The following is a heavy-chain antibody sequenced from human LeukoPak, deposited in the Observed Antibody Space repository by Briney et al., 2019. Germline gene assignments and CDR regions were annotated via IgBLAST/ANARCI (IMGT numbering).Heavy chain of an antibody. CDR3: ARVRGYTTVAGRGHFDY. V-gene: IGHV4-38-2*02. D-gene: IGHD6-19*01. Sequence: SETLSLTFSVSGYSISSGYYWGWIRQPPGKGLGWMGSIYHSGSTYYNPSLKSRVTISVDTSKNQFSLKLSSVTAADTAVYYCARVRGYTTVAGRGHFDYWGQGTLVTVSS. CDR1: GYSISSGYY. J-gene: IGHJ4*02. CDR2: IYHSGST.